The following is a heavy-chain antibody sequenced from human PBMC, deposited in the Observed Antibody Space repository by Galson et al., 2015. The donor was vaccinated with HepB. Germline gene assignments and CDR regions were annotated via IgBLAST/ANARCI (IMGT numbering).Heavy chain of an antibody. J-gene: IGHJ2*01. CDR1: GGTFSSYI. D-gene: IGHD2-8*01. V-gene: IGHV1-69*08. CDR3: ARGYCPNGVCYGGGGWHFDL. CDR2: IIPILGTA. Sequence: SVKVSCKASGGTFSSYIISWVRQAPGQGLEWMGWIIPILGTANSAQKFQGRVTITADESTSTAYMELSSLRSEDTAVYYCARGYCPNGVCYGGGGWHFDLWGRGTLVTVSS.